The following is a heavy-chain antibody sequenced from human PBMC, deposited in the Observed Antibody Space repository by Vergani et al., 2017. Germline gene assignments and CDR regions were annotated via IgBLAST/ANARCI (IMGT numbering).Heavy chain of an antibody. CDR1: GFTFSSYW. CDR3: AKDRRSMMVVVSLDY. V-gene: IGHV3-7*03. Sequence: EVQLVESGGGLVQPGGSLRLSCAASGFTFSSYWMSWVRQAPGKGLEWVANIKQDGSEKYYVDSVKGRFTISRDNSKNTLYLQMNSLRAEDTAVYYCAKDRRSMMVVVSLDYWGQGTLVTVSS. D-gene: IGHD3-22*01. CDR2: IKQDGSEK. J-gene: IGHJ4*02.